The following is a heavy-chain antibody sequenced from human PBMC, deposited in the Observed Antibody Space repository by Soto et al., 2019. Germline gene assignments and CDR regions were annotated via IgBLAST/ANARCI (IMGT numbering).Heavy chain of an antibody. D-gene: IGHD3-16*01. CDR3: AMVDVYVTPSPQDV. J-gene: IGHJ6*02. CDR1: GYTFTSNG. V-gene: IGHV1-18*01. CDR2: INTYNGNT. Sequence: ASVKVTCKNSGYTFTSNGSGWARQAPGQGLEWMGWINTYNGNTNYAQNLQGRVTLTTDTSTSTAYMELRSLRSNDTAIYYCAMVDVYVTPSPQDVWGQGTTVTVSS.